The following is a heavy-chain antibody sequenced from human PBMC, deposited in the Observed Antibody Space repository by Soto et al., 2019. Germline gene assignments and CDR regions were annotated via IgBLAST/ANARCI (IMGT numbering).Heavy chain of an antibody. CDR3: ARDSGGMDV. V-gene: IGHV1-2*04. Sequence: VRQAPGQGLEWVGWINPNSGGTNYAQKFQGWVTMTRDTSISTAYMELSRLRSDDTAVYYCARDSGGMDVWGQGTTVTVSS. J-gene: IGHJ6*02. D-gene: IGHD3-10*01. CDR2: INPNSGGT.